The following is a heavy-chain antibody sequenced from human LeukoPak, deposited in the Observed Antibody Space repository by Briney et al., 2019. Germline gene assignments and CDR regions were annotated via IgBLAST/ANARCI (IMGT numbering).Heavy chain of an antibody. CDR1: GFTFSSYA. D-gene: IGHD6-19*01. CDR3: ARDFMGIAVAGTGITFDY. V-gene: IGHV3-30*04. Sequence: PGRSLRLSCAASGFTFSSYAVHWVRQAPGKGLEGVAVISYDGSNKYYADSVKGRFTISRDNSKNTLYLQMNSLRAEDTAVYYCARDFMGIAVAGTGITFDYWGQGTLVTVSS. J-gene: IGHJ4*02. CDR2: ISYDGSNK.